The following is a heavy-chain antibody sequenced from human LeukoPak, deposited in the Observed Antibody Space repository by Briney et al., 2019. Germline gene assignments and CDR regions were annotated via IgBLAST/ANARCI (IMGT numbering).Heavy chain of an antibody. CDR3: ARISVVDAFDI. CDR1: GFSLSTSGVG. CDR2: IYWDDDK. V-gene: IGHV2-5*02. Sequence: SGPTLVKPTQTLTLTCTFSGFSLSTSGVGVGWIRQPPGKAPEWLALIYWDDDKRYSPSLKSRLTITKDTSKNQVVLTMTNMDPVDTATYYCARISVVDAFDIWGQGTMVTVSS. J-gene: IGHJ3*02. D-gene: IGHD2-21*01.